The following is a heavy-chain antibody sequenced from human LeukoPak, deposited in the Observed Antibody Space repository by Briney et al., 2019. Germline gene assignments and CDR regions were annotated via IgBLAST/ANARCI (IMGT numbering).Heavy chain of an antibody. CDR2: MNPKTGNT. Sequence: ASVKVSCKASGYTFTNFDINWVRQATGQGLEWMGWMNPKTGNTGSAQKLQGRVTITGNTSISTAYMELSSLRSEDTAVYYCVRIDYSNAFDIWGQGTMVTVSS. CDR3: VRIDYSNAFDI. CDR1: GYTFTNFD. J-gene: IGHJ3*02. V-gene: IGHV1-8*01. D-gene: IGHD4-11*01.